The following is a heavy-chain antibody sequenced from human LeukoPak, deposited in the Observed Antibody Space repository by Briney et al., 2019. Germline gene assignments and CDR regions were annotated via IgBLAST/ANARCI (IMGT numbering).Heavy chain of an antibody. CDR2: IIPIFGTA. D-gene: IGHD6-13*01. Sequence: GASVKVSCKASGGTFSSYAISWVRQAPGQGLEWMGGIIPIFGTANYAQKFQGRVTITADESTSTAYMELSSLRSEDTAVYYCARVNSAYSSSWYLGIADAFDIWGQGTMVTVSS. CDR1: GGTFSSYA. V-gene: IGHV1-69*01. J-gene: IGHJ3*02. CDR3: ARVNSAYSSSWYLGIADAFDI.